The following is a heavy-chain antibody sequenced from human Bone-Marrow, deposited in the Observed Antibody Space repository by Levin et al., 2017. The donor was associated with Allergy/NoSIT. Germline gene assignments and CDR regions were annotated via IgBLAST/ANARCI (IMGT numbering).Heavy chain of an antibody. CDR3: VKDIEGNRPYYGMDV. CDR1: GFTFDDYA. J-gene: IGHJ6*02. V-gene: IGHV3-9*01. D-gene: IGHD6-6*01. CDR2: LSWNSGDI. Sequence: PGGSLRLSCAASGFTFDDYAMHWVRQAPGKGLEWVSGLSWNSGDIEYADSVKGRFTISRDNAKNSLYLQMNSLRDEDTALYYCVKDIEGNRPYYGMDVWGQGTTVTVTS.